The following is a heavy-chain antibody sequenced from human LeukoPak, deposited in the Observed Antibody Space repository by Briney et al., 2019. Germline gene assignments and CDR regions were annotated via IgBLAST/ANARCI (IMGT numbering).Heavy chain of an antibody. J-gene: IGHJ4*02. Sequence: SETLSLTCAVYGGSFSGYYWSWIRQPPGKGLEWIGEINHSGSTNYNPSLKSRVTISVDTSKNQFSLKLSSVTAADTAVYYCARDFYYYDSSGYTPCFDYWGQGTLVTVSS. V-gene: IGHV4-34*01. D-gene: IGHD3-22*01. CDR2: INHSGST. CDR3: ARDFYYYDSSGYTPCFDY. CDR1: GGSFSGYY.